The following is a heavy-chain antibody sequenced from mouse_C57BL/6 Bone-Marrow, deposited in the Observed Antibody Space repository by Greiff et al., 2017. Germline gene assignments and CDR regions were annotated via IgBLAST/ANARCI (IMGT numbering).Heavy chain of an antibody. V-gene: IGHV5-6*01. J-gene: IGHJ1*03. CDR2: ISSGGSYT. D-gene: IGHD2-3*01. CDR3: ARRGWLLRYWYFDV. CDR1: GFTFSSYG. Sequence: EVQGVESGGDLVKPGGSLKLSCAASGFTFSSYGMSLVRQTPDKRLEWVATISSGGSYTYYPDRVKGRFTISSENAKNTLYLQVSSLKSEDTAMYYCARRGWLLRYWYFDVWGTGTTVTVSS.